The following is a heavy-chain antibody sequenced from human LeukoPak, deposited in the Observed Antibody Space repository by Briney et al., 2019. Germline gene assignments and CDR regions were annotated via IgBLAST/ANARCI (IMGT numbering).Heavy chain of an antibody. D-gene: IGHD6-13*01. CDR3: ARWVGSSWYTD. CDR2: ISAYNGNT. CDR1: GYTFTGYY. J-gene: IGHJ4*02. V-gene: IGHV1-18*04. Sequence: ASVKVSCKASGYTFTGYYMHWVRQAPGQGLEWMGWISAYNGNTNYAQKLQGRVTMTTDTSTSTAYMELRSLRSDDTAVYYCARWVGSSWYTDWGQGTLVTVSS.